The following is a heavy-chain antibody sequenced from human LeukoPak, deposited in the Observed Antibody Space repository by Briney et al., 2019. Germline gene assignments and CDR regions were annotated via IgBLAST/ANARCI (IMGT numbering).Heavy chain of an antibody. D-gene: IGHD6-19*01. CDR3: ARDRLSVAVAGTGKSFDP. V-gene: IGHV1-46*01. Sequence: ASVKVSCKASGYTFTNYYMHWVRQAPGQGHEWMGIINPSDGSTGYLQKFQGRVTMTRDTSTSTVYMELSSLRSEDTAVYYCARDRLSVAVAGTGKSFDPWGQGTLVTVSS. CDR2: INPSDGST. J-gene: IGHJ5*02. CDR1: GYTFTNYY.